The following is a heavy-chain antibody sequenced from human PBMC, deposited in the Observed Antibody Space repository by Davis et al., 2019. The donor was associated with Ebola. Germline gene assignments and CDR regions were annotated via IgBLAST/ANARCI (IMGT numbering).Heavy chain of an antibody. V-gene: IGHV1-18*01. CDR1: GYTFTNYG. CDR2: IDAYSGDT. Sequence: ASVKVSCKASGYTFTNYGISWVRQAPGQGLEWMGWIDAYSGDTNYAQQFQGRVTMTTDTSTSTAYMELRSLRSDDTAVYYCARDRYSSGWAMLDYWGQGTLVTVSS. D-gene: IGHD6-19*01. J-gene: IGHJ4*02. CDR3: ARDRYSSGWAMLDY.